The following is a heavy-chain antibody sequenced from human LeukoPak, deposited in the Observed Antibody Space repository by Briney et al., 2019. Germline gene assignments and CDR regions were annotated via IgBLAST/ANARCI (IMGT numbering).Heavy chain of an antibody. CDR2: SYYNGRT. J-gene: IGHJ4*02. D-gene: IGHD2-21*02. CDR1: GGSISTYY. Sequence: SETLSLTCAVSGGSISTYYWSWLRQSPGRGLEYIGHSYYNGRTDYNPSLKSRVTISVDTSRKQFSLKLNSVTAADTAVYFCARWYCNRGTCYYLDYWGQGTLVTVSS. CDR3: ARWYCNRGTCYYLDY. V-gene: IGHV4-59*01.